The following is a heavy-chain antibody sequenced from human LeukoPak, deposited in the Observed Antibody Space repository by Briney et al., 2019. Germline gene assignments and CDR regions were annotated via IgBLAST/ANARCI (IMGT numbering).Heavy chain of an antibody. J-gene: IGHJ4*02. CDR1: GGTFSSYA. CDR2: IIPILGIA. D-gene: IGHD3-9*01. V-gene: IGHV1-69*04. CDR3: ARSLDIWTGYSLDY. Sequence: GSSVKVSCKASGGTFSSYAISWVRQAPGQGLEWMGRIIPILGIANYAQKFQGRVTITADKSTSTAYMELCSLRSDDTAVYYCARSLDIWTGYSLDYWGQGTLVTVSS.